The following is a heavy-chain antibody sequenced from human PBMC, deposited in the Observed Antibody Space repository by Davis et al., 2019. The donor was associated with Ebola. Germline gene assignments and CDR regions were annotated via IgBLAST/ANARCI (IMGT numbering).Heavy chain of an antibody. V-gene: IGHV1-2*04. D-gene: IGHD4-17*01. J-gene: IGHJ4*02. CDR1: GYTFTSYY. CDR2: INPSGGST. Sequence: ASVKVSCKASGYTFTSYYMHWVRQAPGQGLEWMGIINPSGGSTNYAQKFQGWVTMTRDTSISTAYMELSRLRSDDTAVYYCARVGLTVTTLDYWGQGTLVTVSS. CDR3: ARVGLTVTTLDY.